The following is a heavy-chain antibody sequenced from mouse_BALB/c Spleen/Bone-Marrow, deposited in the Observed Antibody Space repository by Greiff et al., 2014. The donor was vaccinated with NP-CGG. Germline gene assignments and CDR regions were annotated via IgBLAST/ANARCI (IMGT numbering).Heavy chain of an antibody. CDR1: GFTFSSYA. J-gene: IGHJ3*01. D-gene: IGHD2-2*01. CDR2: ISSGGST. CDR3: AREMVTGFAY. Sequence: EVMLVESGGGLVKPGGSLKLSCAASGFTFSSYAMSWVRQTPEKRLEWVVSISSGGSTYYPDSVKGRFTISRDNARNILYLQMSSLRSEDTAMYYCAREMVTGFAYWGQGTLVTVSA. V-gene: IGHV5-6-5*01.